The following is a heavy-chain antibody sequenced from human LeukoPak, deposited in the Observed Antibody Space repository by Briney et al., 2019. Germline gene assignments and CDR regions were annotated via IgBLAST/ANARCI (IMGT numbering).Heavy chain of an antibody. CDR3: ARRLSGYYYRAFDI. V-gene: IGHV4-34*01. CDR2: INHSGST. Sequence: PSETLSLTCAVYGGSFSGYYWSWIRQPPGKGLEWIGEINHSGSTNYNPSLKGRVTISVDTSKNQFSLKLSSVTAADTAVYYCARRLSGYYYRAFDIWGQGTMVTVSS. J-gene: IGHJ3*02. D-gene: IGHD3-22*01. CDR1: GGSFSGYY.